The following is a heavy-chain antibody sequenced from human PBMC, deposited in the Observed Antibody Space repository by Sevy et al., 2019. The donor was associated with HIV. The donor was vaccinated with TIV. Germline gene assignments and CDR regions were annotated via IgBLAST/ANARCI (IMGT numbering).Heavy chain of an antibody. J-gene: IGHJ6*02. Sequence: ASVKVSCKASGYTFTSYDINWVRQATGQGLEWMGWMNPNSGNTGYAQKFQGRVTMTRNTSISTAYMELSSLRSEDTAVYYCARAYYYDSSGYYNTHYYYYGMDVLGQGTTVTVSS. V-gene: IGHV1-8*01. CDR2: MNPNSGNT. D-gene: IGHD3-22*01. CDR3: ARAYYYDSSGYYNTHYYYYGMDV. CDR1: GYTFTSYD.